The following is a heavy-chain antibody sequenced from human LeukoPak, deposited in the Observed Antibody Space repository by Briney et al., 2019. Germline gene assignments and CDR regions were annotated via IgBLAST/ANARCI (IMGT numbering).Heavy chain of an antibody. V-gene: IGHV3-30*02. CDR3: AKDSHAGVVIMDYYYYMDV. CDR2: IRYDGSNK. CDR1: GFTFSSYG. D-gene: IGHD3-3*01. J-gene: IGHJ6*03. Sequence: PGGSLRLSCAASGFTFSSYGMHWVRQAPGKGLEWVAFIRYDGSNKYYADSVKGRFTISRDNSKNTLYLQMNSLRAEDTAVYYCAKDSHAGVVIMDYYYYMDVWGKGTTVTVSS.